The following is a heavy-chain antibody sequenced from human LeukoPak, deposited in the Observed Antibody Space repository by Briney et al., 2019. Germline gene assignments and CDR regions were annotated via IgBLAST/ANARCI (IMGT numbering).Heavy chain of an antibody. Sequence: EPSETLSLTCAVYGGSFSGYYWSWIRQPPGKGLEWIGEINHSGSTNYNPSLKSRVTISVDTSKNQFSLKLSSVTAADTAVYYCVRLNWRRKAFDVWGQGTMVTVSS. D-gene: IGHD1-20*01. V-gene: IGHV4-34*01. CDR1: GGSFSGYY. J-gene: IGHJ3*01. CDR2: INHSGST. CDR3: VRLNWRRKAFDV.